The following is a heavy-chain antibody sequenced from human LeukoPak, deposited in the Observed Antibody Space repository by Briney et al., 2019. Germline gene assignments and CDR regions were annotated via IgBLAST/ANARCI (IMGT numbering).Heavy chain of an antibody. CDR3: ARDLKGIVVVPAAMGHWFDP. J-gene: IGHJ5*02. Sequence: ASLKLSCKASGYTFTGYYMHWVRQAPGQGLEWMGWINPNSGGTNYAQKFQGRFTMTRDTSISTAYMELSRLRSDDTAVYYCARDLKGIVVVPAAMGHWFDPWGQGTLVTVSS. V-gene: IGHV1-2*02. CDR2: INPNSGGT. D-gene: IGHD2-2*01. CDR1: GYTFTGYY.